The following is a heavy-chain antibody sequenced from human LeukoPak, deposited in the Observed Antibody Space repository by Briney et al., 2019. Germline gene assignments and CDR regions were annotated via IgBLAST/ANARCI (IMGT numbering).Heavy chain of an antibody. V-gene: IGHV4-59*08. J-gene: IGHJ4*02. Sequence: SETLSLTCSVSGGSMTSFYWGWLRQPPGKGMQWIGYVFYRGTSNHNPSLENRVTMSVDTSKNQFSLELSFVTAADTAVYYCARLSGAYWTFDCWGQGTLVTVSS. D-gene: IGHD1-26*01. CDR3: ARLSGAYWTFDC. CDR1: GGSMTSFY. CDR2: VFYRGTS.